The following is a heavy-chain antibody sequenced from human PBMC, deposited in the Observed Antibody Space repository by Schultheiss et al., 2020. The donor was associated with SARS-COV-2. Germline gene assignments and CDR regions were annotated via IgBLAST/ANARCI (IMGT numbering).Heavy chain of an antibody. CDR3: VRDTGGFAFDI. D-gene: IGHD3-10*01. Sequence: GESLKISCAASGFIVSTSYISWVRQAPGKGLEWFAINYKNGDTSFAASVRGRFSISRDDSKNTLHLQMNDLRVDDTAVYYCVRDTGGFAFDIWGQGTMVTVSS. V-gene: IGHV3-53*01. CDR2: NYKNGDT. CDR1: GFIVSTSY. J-gene: IGHJ3*02.